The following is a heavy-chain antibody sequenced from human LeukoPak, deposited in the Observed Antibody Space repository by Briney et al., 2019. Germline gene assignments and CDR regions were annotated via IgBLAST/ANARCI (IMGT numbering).Heavy chain of an antibody. CDR1: GGSISSSSYY. CDR2: IYYSGST. CDR3: ARQIIDYDYVWGSYRVIPDAFDI. D-gene: IGHD3-16*02. J-gene: IGHJ3*02. Sequence: PSETLSLTCTVSGGSISSSSYYWGWIRQPPGKGLEWIGSIYYSGSTYYNPSLKSRVTISVDTSKNQFSLKLSSVTAADTAVYYCARQIIDYDYVWGSYRVIPDAFDIWGQGTMVTVSS. V-gene: IGHV4-39*01.